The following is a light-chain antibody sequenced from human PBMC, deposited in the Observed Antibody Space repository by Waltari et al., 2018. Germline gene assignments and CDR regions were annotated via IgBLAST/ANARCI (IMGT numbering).Light chain of an antibody. CDR2: KNN. CDR3: AAWDNSLAGCYV. CDR1: SSNIGTYS. Sequence: QSVLSQPPSASGTPGQRVTISCSGSSSNIGTYSVNWYQHPPGTAPKLLIYKNNQRPSGGPYRFSAPKSGASASLAITGLQSEDEADYYCAAWDNSLAGCYVFGTGTTVTVL. V-gene: IGLV1-44*01. J-gene: IGLJ1*01.